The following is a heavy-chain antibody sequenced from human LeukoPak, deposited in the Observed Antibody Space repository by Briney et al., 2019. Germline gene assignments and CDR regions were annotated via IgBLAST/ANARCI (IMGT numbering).Heavy chain of an antibody. J-gene: IGHJ4*02. CDR1: SGSISSGSYY. CDR3: ARDDGRPIFGVVKHPCDY. V-gene: IGHV4-61*02. Sequence: SETLSLTCTVSSGSISSGSYYWSWIRQPAGKGLEWIGRIYTSGNTNYNPYLKSRVTISVDTSKNQFSMKLSSVTAADTAVYYCARDDGRPIFGVVKHPCDYWGQGTLVTVSS. CDR2: IYTSGNT. D-gene: IGHD3-3*01.